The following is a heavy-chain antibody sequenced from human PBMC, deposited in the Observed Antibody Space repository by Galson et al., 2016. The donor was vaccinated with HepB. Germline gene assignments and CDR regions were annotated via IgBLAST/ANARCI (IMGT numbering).Heavy chain of an antibody. J-gene: IGHJ4*02. CDR3: ARDRSGSGLFDY. V-gene: IGHV3-23*01. D-gene: IGHD6-19*01. CDR2: ISVSGNNT. Sequence: SLRLSCAASGLTFSSYAMRWVRQAPGKGLEWVSGISVSGNNTHYADSVKGRFAISRDNSKSTLYLQMNSLRVEDTAVYYCARDRSGSGLFDYWGQGTLVTVSS. CDR1: GLTFSSYA.